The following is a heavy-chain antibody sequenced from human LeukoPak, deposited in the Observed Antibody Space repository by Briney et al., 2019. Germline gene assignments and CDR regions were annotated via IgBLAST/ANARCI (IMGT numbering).Heavy chain of an antibody. CDR3: ARLIVDSSSWYGGEYYFDY. V-gene: IGHV3-30-3*01. D-gene: IGHD6-13*01. CDR2: ISYDGSNK. J-gene: IGHJ4*02. Sequence: PGRSLRLSCAASGFTFSSYAMHWVRQAPGKGLEWVAVISYDGSNKYYADSVKGRFTISRDNSKNTLYLQMNSPRAEDTAVYYCARLIVDSSSWYGGEYYFDYWGQGTLVTVSS. CDR1: GFTFSSYA.